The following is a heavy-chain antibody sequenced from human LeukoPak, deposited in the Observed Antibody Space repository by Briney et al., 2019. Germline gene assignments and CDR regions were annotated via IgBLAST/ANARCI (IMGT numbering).Heavy chain of an antibody. J-gene: IGHJ4*02. CDR3: AKQQWLDGAYYFDY. Sequence: KAGGSLRLSCAASGFTFSGSNLNWVRQAPGKGLEWVSSISTSSSYMYYGDSVKGRFTISRDNAKKSLYLQMNSLRAEDTAVYYCAKQQWLDGAYYFDYWGQGTLVTVSS. CDR1: GFTFSGSN. CDR2: ISTSSSYM. V-gene: IGHV3-21*01. D-gene: IGHD6-19*01.